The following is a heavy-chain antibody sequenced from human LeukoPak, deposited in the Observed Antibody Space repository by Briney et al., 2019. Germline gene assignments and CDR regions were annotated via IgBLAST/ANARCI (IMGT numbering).Heavy chain of an antibody. D-gene: IGHD1-1*01. CDR1: AGSISSITDN. Sequence: SETLSLNCTVSAGSISSITDNWGWIRQPPGKGLEWIGSIYYGGSTYYNPSLKSRATISADTSKNQFSLKLSSVTAADTAVYYCARVLEYLTNGNWENPNYYYYYYMDVWGKGTTVTVSS. J-gene: IGHJ6*03. CDR2: IYYGGST. V-gene: IGHV4-39*07. CDR3: ARVLEYLTNGNWENPNYYYYYYMDV.